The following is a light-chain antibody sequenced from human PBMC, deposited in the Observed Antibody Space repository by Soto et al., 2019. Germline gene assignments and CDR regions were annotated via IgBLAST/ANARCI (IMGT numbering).Light chain of an antibody. CDR2: SNN. V-gene: IGLV1-44*01. Sequence: QSVLTQPPSVSGAPGQRVTISCTGSSSNIGASYDVHWYQQVPRTAPKLLIYSNNQRPSGVPDRFSGSKSGTSVSLAISGLQSEDEADYYCAAWDDSLNGVVLGGGTKVTVL. J-gene: IGLJ2*01. CDR1: SSNIGASYD. CDR3: AAWDDSLNGVV.